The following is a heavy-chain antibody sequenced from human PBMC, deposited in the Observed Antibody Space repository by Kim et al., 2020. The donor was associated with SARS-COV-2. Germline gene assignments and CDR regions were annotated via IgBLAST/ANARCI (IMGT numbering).Heavy chain of an antibody. Sequence: STFHTDTVMGRFTISRDNSKNTVTLRMNSLRAEDTAMYYCANFGGLGCWGQGTLVTVSS. D-gene: IGHD2-15*01. CDR3: ANFGGLGC. CDR2: ST. V-gene: IGHV3-23*01. J-gene: IGHJ4*02.